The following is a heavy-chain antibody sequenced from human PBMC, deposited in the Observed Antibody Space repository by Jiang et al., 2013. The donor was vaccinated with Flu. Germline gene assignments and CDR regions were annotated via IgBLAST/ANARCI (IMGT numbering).Heavy chain of an antibody. CDR2: INPSGGAT. Sequence: QLVESGAEVKKPGASVKVSCKTSGYTFLSYYIHWVRQAPGQGLEWMGLINPSGGATNYALRFQGRVTFNMDTSTSTAYMELSSLTSEDTAVYYCARSGARGVVHTPWGQGTPVTVSS. CDR1: GYTFLSYY. CDR3: ARSGARGVVHTP. V-gene: IGHV1-46*01. J-gene: IGHJ5*02. D-gene: IGHD1-26*01.